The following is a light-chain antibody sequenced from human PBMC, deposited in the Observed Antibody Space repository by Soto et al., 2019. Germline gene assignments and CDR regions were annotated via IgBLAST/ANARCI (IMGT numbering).Light chain of an antibody. J-gene: IGKJ5*01. CDR2: DAS. CDR1: QSISSY. V-gene: IGKV1-5*01. CDR3: QQYSTYAYSLT. Sequence: DIQMTPSPSSLSASVLERVTITFLASQSISSYLNWYQQKPGKAPKILIYDASNLGSGVPSRLRGSGSGKEFTLTISSLQSDDFATSYCQQYSTYAYSLTFGHGTRLEI.